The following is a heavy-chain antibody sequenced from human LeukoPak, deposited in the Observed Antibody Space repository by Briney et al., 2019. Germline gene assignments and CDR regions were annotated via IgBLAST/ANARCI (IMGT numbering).Heavy chain of an antibody. CDR2: TNGAGDNT. CDR1: GYTFSSQG. CDR3: AKVSVCYGCYLDY. J-gene: IGHJ4*02. D-gene: IGHD3-16*01. V-gene: IGHV3-23*01. Sequence: GGSLRLSCAASGYTFSSQGLTWVRQAPGKGMEWVSTTNGAGDNTYYAETVECLYPISRNNAQTTLYLQMHSLRADDTAIYYCAKVSVCYGCYLDYWGQGTLVTVS.